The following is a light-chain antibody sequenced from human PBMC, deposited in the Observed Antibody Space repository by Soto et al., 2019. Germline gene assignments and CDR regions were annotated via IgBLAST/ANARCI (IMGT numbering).Light chain of an antibody. V-gene: IGKV3-20*01. Sequence: EIVLTQSPGTLSLSPWERATLSCRASQTVTSGYLAWYQQKRGQAPRLLIYGASTRATGIPDRFSGGGSGKDFTLTISRLEPEDYPVYYRPQYISSPLTFGGGTKVEIX. J-gene: IGKJ4*01. CDR2: GAS. CDR3: PQYISSPLT. CDR1: QTVTSGY.